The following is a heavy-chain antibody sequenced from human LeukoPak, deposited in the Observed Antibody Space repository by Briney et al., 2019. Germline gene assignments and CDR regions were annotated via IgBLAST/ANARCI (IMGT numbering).Heavy chain of an antibody. CDR2: IGTAGDT. J-gene: IGHJ2*01. D-gene: IGHD4-23*01. V-gene: IGHV3-13*04. CDR3: ARDFGGNGDL. Sequence: GGSLRLSCAASGFTFSSYDMHWVRQGTGKGLEWVSAIGTAGDTYYSGSVKGRFTISRGNAKNSLYLQMNSLRPGDTAVYYCARDFGGNGDLWGRGTLVTVSS. CDR1: GFTFSSYD.